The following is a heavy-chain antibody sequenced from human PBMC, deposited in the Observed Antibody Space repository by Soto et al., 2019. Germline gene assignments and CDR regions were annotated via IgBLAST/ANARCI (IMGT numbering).Heavy chain of an antibody. Sequence: QLQLQESGSGLVKPSQTLSLTCAVSGGSMSSGGYSWSWIRQPPGKGLEWIGYIYHSGSTYYNPSLKSRVTISVDRSKNQFSLKLSSVTAADTAVYYCAREATDITGYFDLWGRGTLVTVSS. V-gene: IGHV4-30-2*01. CDR2: IYHSGST. J-gene: IGHJ2*01. D-gene: IGHD3-9*01. CDR3: AREATDITGYFDL. CDR1: GGSMSSGGYS.